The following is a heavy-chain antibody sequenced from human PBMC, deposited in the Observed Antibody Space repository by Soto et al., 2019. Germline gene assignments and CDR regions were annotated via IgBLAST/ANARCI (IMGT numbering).Heavy chain of an antibody. CDR3: ARGSCSSTSCYKEYYFDL. J-gene: IGHJ4*02. CDR1: GGTFSSYA. D-gene: IGHD2-2*02. V-gene: IGHV1-69*13. Sequence: SVKVSCKASGGTFSSYAISWVRQAPGQGLEWMGGIIPIFGTANYAQKFQGRVTITADESTSTAYMELSSLRSEDTAVYYCARGSCSSTSCYKEYYFDLWGQGTLVTVSS. CDR2: IIPIFGTA.